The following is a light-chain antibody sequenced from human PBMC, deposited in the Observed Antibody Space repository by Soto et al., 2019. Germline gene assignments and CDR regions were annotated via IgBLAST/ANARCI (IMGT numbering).Light chain of an antibody. CDR1: SSDVGGYNY. Sequence: QSARTQPASVSGSPGQSITITCTGTSSDVGGYNYVSWYQQHPGKAPKVLISDVINRPSGISNRFSGSKSGNTASLTSSGLQAEDEDDYYCSSYTSIDTWVFGTGTKLTVL. J-gene: IGLJ1*01. CDR3: SSYTSIDTWV. V-gene: IGLV2-14*03. CDR2: DVI.